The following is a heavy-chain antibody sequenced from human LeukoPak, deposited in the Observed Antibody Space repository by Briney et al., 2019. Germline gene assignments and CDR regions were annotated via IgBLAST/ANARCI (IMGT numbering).Heavy chain of an antibody. V-gene: IGHV4-34*01. CDR2: INHSGST. J-gene: IGHJ4*02. CDR1: GGSFSGYY. Sequence: SETLSLTCAVYGGSFSGYYWSWIRQPPGKGLEWIGEINHSGSTNYNPSLKSRVTISVDTSKNQFSLKLSSVTAADTAVYYCARGSWRWGRQYRIFDYWGQGTLVTVS. CDR3: ARGSWRWGRQYRIFDY. D-gene: IGHD2-21*02.